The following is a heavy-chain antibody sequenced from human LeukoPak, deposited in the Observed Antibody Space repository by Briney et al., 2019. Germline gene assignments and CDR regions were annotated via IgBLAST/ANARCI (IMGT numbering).Heavy chain of an antibody. CDR1: GFTFRVYS. D-gene: IGHD5-12*01. V-gene: IGHV3-66*01. Sequence: GGSLRLSCAASGFTFRVYSMGWVRQAPGKGLEWVSIIYSGGRTYYADSVKGRFTISRDISQNTVYLQTNSLRAEDTAVYYCARDLGYSAYATVSGYAVDIWGQGTMVTVSS. CDR2: IYSGGRT. CDR3: ARDLGYSAYATVSGYAVDI. J-gene: IGHJ3*02.